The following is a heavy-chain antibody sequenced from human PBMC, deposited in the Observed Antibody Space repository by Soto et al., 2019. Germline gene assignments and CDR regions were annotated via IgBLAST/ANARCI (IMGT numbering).Heavy chain of an antibody. V-gene: IGHV4-30-4*01. D-gene: IGHD6-13*01. CDR1: GGSISSGGYY. Sequence: SQTLSLTCTVSGGSISSGGYYWSWIRQPPGKGLEWIGYIYYSGSTYYNPSLKSRVTISVDTSKNQFSLKLSSVTAADTAVYYCAREELDGIVGGDYWGQGTLVTVSS. J-gene: IGHJ4*02. CDR2: IYYSGST. CDR3: AREELDGIVGGDY.